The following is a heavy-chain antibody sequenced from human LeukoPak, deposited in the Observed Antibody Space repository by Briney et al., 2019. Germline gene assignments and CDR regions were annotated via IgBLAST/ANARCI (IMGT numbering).Heavy chain of an antibody. V-gene: IGHV1-46*01. J-gene: IGHJ4*02. D-gene: IGHD6-19*01. CDR3: ARIRGSPGIAVAFDY. Sequence: ASVKVSCKASGYTFTSYYMHWVRQAPGQGLEWMGIINPSGGSTSYAQKFQGRVTMTRDTSTSTVYMELGSLRSEDTAVYYCARIRGSPGIAVAFDYWGQGTLVTVSS. CDR1: GYTFTSYY. CDR2: INPSGGST.